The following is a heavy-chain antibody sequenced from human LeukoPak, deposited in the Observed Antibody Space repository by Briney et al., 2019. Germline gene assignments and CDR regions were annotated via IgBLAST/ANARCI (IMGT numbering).Heavy chain of an antibody. J-gene: IGHJ4*02. CDR2: IKPAGSAA. CDR1: GFTFTNYW. V-gene: IGHV3-74*01. CDR3: GRGMTQAYGTDY. Sequence: GGSLRLSCVVSGFTFTNYWIHWVRQTPGKGLVWVSHIKPAGSAAFYADSVKGRFTISRDNAKNTVYLQMSSLGVDDTGVYYCGRGMTQAYGTDYWGQGTLVTVSS. D-gene: IGHD2-21*01.